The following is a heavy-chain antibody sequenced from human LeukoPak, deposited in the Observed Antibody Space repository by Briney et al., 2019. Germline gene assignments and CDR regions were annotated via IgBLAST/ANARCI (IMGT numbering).Heavy chain of an antibody. CDR2: IIPILGIA. CDR1: GGTFSSYA. D-gene: IGHD6-19*01. CDR3: ARDHSYISDIAVAAY. V-gene: IGHV1-69*04. J-gene: IGHJ4*01. Sequence: EASVKVSCKASGGTFSSYAISWVRQAPGQGLEWMGRIIPILGIANYAQKFQGRVTITADKSTSTAYMELSSLRSEDTAVYYCARDHSYISDIAVAAYWGQGTLVTVSS.